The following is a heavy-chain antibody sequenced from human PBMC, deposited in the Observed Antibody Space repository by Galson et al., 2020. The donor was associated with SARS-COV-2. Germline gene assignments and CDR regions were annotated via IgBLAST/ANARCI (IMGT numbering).Heavy chain of an antibody. Sequence: ASVKVSCKASGYTFTSYDINWVRQATGQGLEWMGWMNPNSGNTGYAQKFQGRVTMTRNTSISTAYMELSSLRSEDTAVYYCARGLSVGYGLVYYYYYVYVWGKGSTVTVAS. CDR2: MNPNSGNT. V-gene: IGHV1-8*01. J-gene: IGHJ6*03. D-gene: IGHD5-18*01. CDR1: GYTFTSYD. CDR3: ARGLSVGYGLVYYYYYVYV.